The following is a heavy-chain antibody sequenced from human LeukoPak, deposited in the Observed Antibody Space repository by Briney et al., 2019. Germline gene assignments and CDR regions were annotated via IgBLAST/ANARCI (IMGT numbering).Heavy chain of an antibody. V-gene: IGHV3-30*18. CDR1: GFTFSSYG. D-gene: IGHD3-10*01. CDR3: AKELRWFGANYYGMDV. CDR2: ISYDGSNK. Sequence: GRSLRLSCAASGFTFSSYGMHWVRQAPGEGREWVAVISYDGSNKYYADSVKGRFTISRDNSKNTLYLQMNSLRAEDTAVYYCAKELRWFGANYYGMDVWGQGTTVTVSS. J-gene: IGHJ6*02.